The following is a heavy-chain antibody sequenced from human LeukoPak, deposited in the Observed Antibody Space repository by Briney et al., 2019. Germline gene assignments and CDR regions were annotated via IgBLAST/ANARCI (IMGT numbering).Heavy chain of an antibody. CDR1: GLTFSSYT. V-gene: IGHV3-21*01. CDR3: ARDGDTVLTRGYYYYVDV. Sequence: GGSLRLSCAASGLTFSSYTMNWVRQAPGKGPERVSSITSSSSYIYYADSVKGRFTISRDNARNSLYLQMNSLRAEDTALYYCARDGDTVLTRGYYYYVDVWGKGTTVTVSS. J-gene: IGHJ6*03. D-gene: IGHD4-23*01. CDR2: ITSSSSYI.